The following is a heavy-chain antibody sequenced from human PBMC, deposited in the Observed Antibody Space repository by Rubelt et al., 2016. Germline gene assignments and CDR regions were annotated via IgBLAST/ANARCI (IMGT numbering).Heavy chain of an antibody. CDR1: GGSIRSSSHY. CDR3: AGSVGGSLLEY. Sequence: QLQLQESGPGLVKPSETLSLTCTVSGGSIRSSSHYWGWIRQPPGKGLEWIGYSYYGGSTNYIPSLKGRVTISVDTSKNQFSRKLSSVTAADTAVYYCAGSVGGSLLEYWGQGTLVTVSS. D-gene: IGHD1-26*01. V-gene: IGHV4-61*05. J-gene: IGHJ4*02. CDR2: SYYGGST.